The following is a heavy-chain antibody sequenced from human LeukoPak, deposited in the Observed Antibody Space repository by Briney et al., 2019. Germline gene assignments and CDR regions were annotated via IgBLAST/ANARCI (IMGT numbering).Heavy chain of an antibody. Sequence: GGSLRPSCAASGFTFSTYGMHWVRQAPGKGLEWVSFLQFDGNNKNYADSVKGRFTISRDNSKSMLYLQMNDLRPEDTALYYCAKDRGSSVYVEHLDYWGQGTLVTVSS. D-gene: IGHD6-13*01. CDR3: AKDRGSSVYVEHLDY. V-gene: IGHV3-30*02. CDR2: LQFDGNNK. CDR1: GFTFSTYG. J-gene: IGHJ4*02.